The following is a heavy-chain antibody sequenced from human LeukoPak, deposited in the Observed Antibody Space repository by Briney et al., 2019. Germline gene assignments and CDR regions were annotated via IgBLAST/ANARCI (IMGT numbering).Heavy chain of an antibody. CDR2: VWSDGINK. Sequence: GGSLRLSCAASGFTFSNYDMHWVRQAPGKGLEWVAVVWSDGINKYYADSVKGRFTISRGNSKNTLYLQMNSLRAEDTALYYCAKDSRSSSIDFWGQGTLVTVSS. V-gene: IGHV3-33*06. J-gene: IGHJ4*02. CDR3: AKDSRSSSIDF. D-gene: IGHD6-6*01. CDR1: GFTFSNYD.